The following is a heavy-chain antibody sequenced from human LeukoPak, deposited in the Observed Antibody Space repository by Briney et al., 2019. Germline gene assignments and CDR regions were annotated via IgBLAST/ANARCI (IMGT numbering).Heavy chain of an antibody. V-gene: IGHV3-15*04. CDR2: IESKVDGGTT. CDR3: TTDRTNWFDP. CDR1: GFTFSNAW. J-gene: IGHJ5*02. Sequence: GGSLRLSCAASGFTFSNAWMSWVRQAPGKRLEWVGRIESKVDGGTTVYAAPVKGRFSISRDDSKNTLYLQMNSLKTEDTAVYYCTTDRTNWFDPWGQGTLVTVSS.